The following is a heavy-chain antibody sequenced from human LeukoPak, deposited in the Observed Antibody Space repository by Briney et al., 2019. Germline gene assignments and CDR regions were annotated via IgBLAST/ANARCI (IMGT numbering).Heavy chain of an antibody. D-gene: IGHD3-10*01. J-gene: IGHJ6*02. Sequence: GGSLRLSCAASGFTVSSNYMSWVRQAPGKGLEWVSLIYAGGSTYYADAVKGRFTISRHNSKNTLHLQMNSLRVEDTAVYYCATAGSSELLWDYAMDVRGQGTTVTVSS. CDR1: GFTVSSNY. CDR2: IYAGGST. V-gene: IGHV3-53*04. CDR3: ATAGSSELLWDYAMDV.